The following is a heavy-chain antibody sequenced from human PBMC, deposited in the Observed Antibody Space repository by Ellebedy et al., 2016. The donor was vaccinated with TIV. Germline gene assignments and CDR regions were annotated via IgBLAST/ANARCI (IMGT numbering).Heavy chain of an antibody. CDR1: GFTFSNYT. CDR3: AREQWDPLTPFVVDY. D-gene: IGHD1-26*01. J-gene: IGHJ4*02. Sequence: GGSLRLXCAASGFTFSNYTMHWVRQAPGMGLDRVALISCDGSKKYFAESAKGRFTISRDNSKNTLYLQLNSLRGEDTAVFYCAREQWDPLTPFVVDYWGQGTLVTVPS. CDR2: ISCDGSKK. V-gene: IGHV3-30-3*01.